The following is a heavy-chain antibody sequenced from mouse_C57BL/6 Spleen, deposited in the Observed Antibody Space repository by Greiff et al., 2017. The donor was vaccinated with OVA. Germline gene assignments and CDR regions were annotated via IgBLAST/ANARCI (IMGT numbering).Heavy chain of an antibody. Sequence: VQLQQPGAELVRPGSSVKLSCKASGYTFTSYWMDWVKQRPGQGLEWIGNIYPSDSETHYNQKFKDKATLTVDKSSSTAYMQLSSLTSEDSAVYYCARSGKEGFAYWGQGTLVTVSA. CDR2: IYPSDSET. D-gene: IGHD4-1*01. CDR1: GYTFTSYW. J-gene: IGHJ3*01. CDR3: ARSGKEGFAY. V-gene: IGHV1-61*01.